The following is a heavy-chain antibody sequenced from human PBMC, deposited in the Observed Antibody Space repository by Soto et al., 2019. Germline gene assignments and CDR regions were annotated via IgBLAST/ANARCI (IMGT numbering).Heavy chain of an antibody. Sequence: PVGSLRLSCAASGFTFNSYAMSWVRQAPGKGLEWVSGISGSGGSTYYADSVKGRFTISRDNSKNTLYVQMNGLRAEDTAVYYCAKDWNIAAAGSRFFGYWGQGTLVTVSS. CDR3: AKDWNIAAAGSRFFGY. D-gene: IGHD6-13*01. J-gene: IGHJ4*02. V-gene: IGHV3-23*01. CDR1: GFTFNSYA. CDR2: ISGSGGST.